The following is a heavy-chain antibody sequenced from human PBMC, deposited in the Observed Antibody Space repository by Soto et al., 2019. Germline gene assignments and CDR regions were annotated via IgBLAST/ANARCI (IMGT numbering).Heavy chain of an antibody. V-gene: IGHV1-46*01. CDR3: ARALGTANDY. J-gene: IGHJ4*02. D-gene: IGHD5-18*01. CDR1: GYTFTSYY. Sequence: GASVKVSCKASGYTFTSYYMHWVRQASGQGLEWMGIINPSGGSTTYAQKFLGRVTMTRDTSTSTVYMELSSLRSEDTAVYYCARALGTANDYWGQGTLVTVSS. CDR2: INPSGGST.